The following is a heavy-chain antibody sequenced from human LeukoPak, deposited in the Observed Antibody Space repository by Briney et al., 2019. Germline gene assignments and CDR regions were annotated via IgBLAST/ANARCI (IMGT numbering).Heavy chain of an antibody. D-gene: IGHD3-22*01. J-gene: IGHJ4*02. CDR3: ARVPTYYYDSSGHPFDY. CDR2: ISSSSYI. Sequence: GGSLRLSCAASGFTFSSYSMNWVRQAPGKGLEWVSSISSSSYIYYADSVKGRFTIPRDNAKNSLYLQMNSLRAEDTAVYYCARVPTYYYDSSGHPFDYWGQGTLVTVSS. V-gene: IGHV3-21*01. CDR1: GFTFSSYS.